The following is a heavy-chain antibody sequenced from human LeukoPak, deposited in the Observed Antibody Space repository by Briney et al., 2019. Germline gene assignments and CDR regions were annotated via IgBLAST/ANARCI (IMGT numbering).Heavy chain of an antibody. Sequence: GGSLRLSCAASGFTFSNYAMSWVRQAPGKGLEWVANIKQDGSEKYYVDSVKGRFTISRDNAKNSLYLQMSSLRADDMAVYYCATLVATTRFDYWGQGTLVTVSS. J-gene: IGHJ4*02. CDR2: IKQDGSEK. CDR1: GFTFSNYA. D-gene: IGHD5-12*01. CDR3: ATLVATTRFDY. V-gene: IGHV3-7*01.